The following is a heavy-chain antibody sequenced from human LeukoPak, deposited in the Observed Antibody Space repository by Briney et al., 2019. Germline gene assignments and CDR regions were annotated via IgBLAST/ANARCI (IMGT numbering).Heavy chain of an antibody. D-gene: IGHD6-13*01. CDR3: ARGGYSSSWPPDY. CDR2: IYYSGST. Sequence: SETLSLTCTVSGGSISSSSYYWGWIRQPPGKGLEWIGSIYYSGSTYYNPSLKSRVTISVDTSKNQFSLKLSSVTAADTAVYYCARGGYSSSWPPDYWGQGTLVTVSS. CDR1: GGSISSSSYY. J-gene: IGHJ4*02. V-gene: IGHV4-39*07.